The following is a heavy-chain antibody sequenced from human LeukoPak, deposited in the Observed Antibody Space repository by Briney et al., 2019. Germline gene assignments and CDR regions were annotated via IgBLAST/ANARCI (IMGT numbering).Heavy chain of an antibody. D-gene: IGHD5-24*01. Sequence: SETLSLTCAVYGGSFSGYYWSWIRQSPGKGLEWIGEINHSGSTNYNPSLKSRVTISVDTSKNQFSLKLSSVTAADTAVYYCARRDPKWLHEPNWGQGTLVTVSS. V-gene: IGHV4-34*01. CDR1: GGSFSGYY. CDR3: ARRDPKWLHEPN. CDR2: INHSGST. J-gene: IGHJ4*02.